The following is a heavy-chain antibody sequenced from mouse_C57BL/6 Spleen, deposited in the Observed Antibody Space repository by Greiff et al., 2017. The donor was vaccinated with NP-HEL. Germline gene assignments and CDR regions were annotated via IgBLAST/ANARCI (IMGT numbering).Heavy chain of an antibody. CDR3: ARDDYYGSSHGAMDY. D-gene: IGHD1-1*01. J-gene: IGHJ4*01. V-gene: IGHV1-22*01. CDR2: INPNNGGT. Sequence: EVKLVESGPELVKPGASVKMSCKASGYTFTDYNMHWVKQSHGKSLEWIGYINPNNGGTSYNQKFKGKATLTVNKSSSTAYMELRSLTSEDSAVYYCARDDYYGSSHGAMDYWGQGTSVTVSS. CDR1: GYTFTDYN.